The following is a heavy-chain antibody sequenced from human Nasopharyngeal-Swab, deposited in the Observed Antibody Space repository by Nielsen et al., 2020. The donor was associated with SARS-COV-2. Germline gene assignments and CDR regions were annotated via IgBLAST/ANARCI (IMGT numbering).Heavy chain of an antibody. J-gene: IGHJ6*03. Sequence: ASVKVSCKASGYTFTSYGISWVRQAPGQGLEWMGWISAYNGNTNYAQKLQGRVTMTTDTSTSTAYMELRSLRSDDTAVYYCARGAYDFWSALYYYYYVDVWGKGTTVTVSS. CDR1: GYTFTSYG. CDR3: ARGAYDFWSALYYYYYVDV. CDR2: ISAYNGNT. V-gene: IGHV1-18*01. D-gene: IGHD3-3*01.